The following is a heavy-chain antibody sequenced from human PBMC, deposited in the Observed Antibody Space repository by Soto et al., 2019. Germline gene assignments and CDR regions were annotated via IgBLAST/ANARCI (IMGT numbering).Heavy chain of an antibody. CDR1: GDSISAYY. Sequence: TSETLSLTCTVSGDSISAYYWSWIRQPPGKGLEWIGYIYYSGSTNYNPSLKSRVTISLDTSKRQFSLMLSSVTAADTAVYYCARVGSGSYYDFNWFDPWGQGILVTVSS. D-gene: IGHD1-26*01. CDR2: IYYSGST. J-gene: IGHJ5*02. CDR3: ARVGSGSYYDFNWFDP. V-gene: IGHV4-59*01.